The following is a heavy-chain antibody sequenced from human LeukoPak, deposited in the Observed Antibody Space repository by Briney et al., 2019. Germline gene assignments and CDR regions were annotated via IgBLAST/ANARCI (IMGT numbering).Heavy chain of an antibody. CDR3: ARAVHYYDRLDY. J-gene: IGHJ4*02. Sequence: SETLSLTCTVSGGSISSYYWSWIRQPPGKGLEWIGYIYYSGSTNYNPSLKSRVTISVDTSKNQFSLKLSSVTAADTAVYYCARAVHYYDRLDYWGQGTLVTVSS. CDR1: GGSISSYY. D-gene: IGHD3-22*01. CDR2: IYYSGST. V-gene: IGHV4-59*01.